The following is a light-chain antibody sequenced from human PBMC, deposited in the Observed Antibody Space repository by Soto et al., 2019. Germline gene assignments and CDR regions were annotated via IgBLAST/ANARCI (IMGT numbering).Light chain of an antibody. CDR2: RSD. CDR1: SSNIGTNY. CDR3: ATWDDTLSGVV. V-gene: IGLV1-47*01. Sequence: VLTQPPSASGTPGQRVTISCSGSSSNIGTNYVYWYQQLPGMAPKLLIYRSDQRPSGVPDRLSGSKSGTSASLAISGLRSEDEADYYCATWDDTLSGVVFGGGTKLTVL. J-gene: IGLJ2*01.